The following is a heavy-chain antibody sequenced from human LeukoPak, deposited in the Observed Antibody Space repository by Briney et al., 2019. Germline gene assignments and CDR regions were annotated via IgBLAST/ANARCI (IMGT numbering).Heavy chain of an antibody. D-gene: IGHD3-10*01. CDR3: ERVYGSGSYYSVEPPFDS. J-gene: IGHJ4*02. V-gene: IGHV3-74*01. Sequence: GGSLRLSCAASGFPFSSYWMQWVRQAPGKVVVWVSRINSEGRSTSYADCVKGRFTISRDNAKNTLYLQMNSLRAEDTAVYYCERVYGSGSYYSVEPPFDSWGQGTLVTVSS. CDR2: INSEGRST. CDR1: GFPFSSYW.